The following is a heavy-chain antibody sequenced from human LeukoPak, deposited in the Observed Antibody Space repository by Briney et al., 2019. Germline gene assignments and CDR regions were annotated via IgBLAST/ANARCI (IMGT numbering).Heavy chain of an antibody. CDR2: VKNRGDGMAT. D-gene: IGHD3-16*01. V-gene: IGHV3-15*07. J-gene: IGHJ4*02. Sequence: GGSLRLSCVLSTFTKAWMNWVRQAPGKGLEWVGRVKNRGDGMATDYAAPVKSRFIISRDDSKKTVYLQMDSLKTEDTAVYFCTTEYFGGFEYWGQGTLVTVSS. CDR1: TFTKAW. CDR3: TTEYFGGFEY.